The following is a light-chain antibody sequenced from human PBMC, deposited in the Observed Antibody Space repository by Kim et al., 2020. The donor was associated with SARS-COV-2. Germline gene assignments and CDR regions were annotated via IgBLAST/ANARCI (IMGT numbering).Light chain of an antibody. CDR2: GAS. CDR3: QQYSDWRPIT. Sequence: SPGERVPLSGRASQSISSNLAWYPQKPGQAPRLLISGASTRATNIPSRFSGSVSGREFTLTITTLQSEDFAIYYCQQYSDWRPITFGQGTRLEIK. J-gene: IGKJ5*01. CDR1: QSISSN. V-gene: IGKV3-15*01.